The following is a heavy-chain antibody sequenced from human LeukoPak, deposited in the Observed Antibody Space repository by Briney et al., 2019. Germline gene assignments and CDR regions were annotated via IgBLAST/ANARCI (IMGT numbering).Heavy chain of an antibody. CDR1: GGSFSGYY. V-gene: IGHV4-34*01. Sequence: SETLSLTCAVYGGSFSGYYWSWIRQPPGKGLEWIGEINHSGSTNYNPSLKSRVTISVDTSKNQFSLKLSPVTAADTAVYYCARHRYSYGFDYWGQGTLVTVSS. CDR3: ARHRYSYGFDY. CDR2: INHSGST. D-gene: IGHD5-18*01. J-gene: IGHJ4*02.